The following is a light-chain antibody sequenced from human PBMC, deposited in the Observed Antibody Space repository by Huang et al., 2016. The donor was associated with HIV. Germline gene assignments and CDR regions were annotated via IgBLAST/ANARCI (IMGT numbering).Light chain of an antibody. Sequence: DIVLTQSPLPLSVTPGQPASISCKSSQSLLQSDGKTYLYWYLQRPGPAPQFQIYEVSRRFSVGPHRVTGSGSGTEFTLTISLVEAEDVGIYYYMQGEHLPPATFGQGTKLDIK. CDR3: MQGEHLPPAT. CDR1: QSLLQSDGKTY. J-gene: IGKJ2*01. CDR2: EVS. V-gene: IGKV2-29*03.